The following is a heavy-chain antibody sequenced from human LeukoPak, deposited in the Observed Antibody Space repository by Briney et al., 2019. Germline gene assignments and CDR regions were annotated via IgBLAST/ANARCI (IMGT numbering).Heavy chain of an antibody. V-gene: IGHV4-34*01. J-gene: IGHJ4*02. CDR1: GGSFSGYY. Sequence: SETLSLTCAVYGGSFSGYYWSWIRQPPGKGLEWIGEINHSGSTNYNPSLKSRVTISVDTSKNQFSLKLSSVTAADTAVYYCARFHSGSYHGGFDYWGQGTLVTVSS. D-gene: IGHD1-26*01. CDR2: INHSGST. CDR3: ARFHSGSYHGGFDY.